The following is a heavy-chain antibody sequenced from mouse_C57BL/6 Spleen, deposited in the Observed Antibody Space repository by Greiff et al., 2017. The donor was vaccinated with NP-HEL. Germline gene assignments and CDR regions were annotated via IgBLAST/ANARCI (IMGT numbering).Heavy chain of an antibody. D-gene: IGHD3-3*01. Sequence: VQLQQSGAELAKPGASVKLSCKASGYTFTSYWMHWVKQRPGQGLEWIGYINPSRGYTTYNQKFKATATLTADKSSSTAYMQLSSLTYEDSAVYYCARGLQTGAMDYWGQGTSVTVSS. J-gene: IGHJ4*01. CDR1: GYTFTSYW. CDR2: INPSRGYT. CDR3: ARGLQTGAMDY. V-gene: IGHV1-7*01.